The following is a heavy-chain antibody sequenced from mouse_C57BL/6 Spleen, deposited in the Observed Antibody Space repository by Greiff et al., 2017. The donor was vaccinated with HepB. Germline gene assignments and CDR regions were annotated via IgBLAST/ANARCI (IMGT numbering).Heavy chain of an antibody. CDR2: INPYNGGT. J-gene: IGHJ3*01. Sequence: VQLQQSGPVLVKPGASVKMSCKASGYTFTDYYMNWVKQSHGKSLEWIGVINPYNGGTSYNQKFKGKATLTVDKSSSTAYMKLNSLTSEDSAVYYCARSAAQATIAYWGQGTLVTVSA. CDR3: ARSAAQATIAY. D-gene: IGHD3-2*02. CDR1: GYTFTDYY. V-gene: IGHV1-19*01.